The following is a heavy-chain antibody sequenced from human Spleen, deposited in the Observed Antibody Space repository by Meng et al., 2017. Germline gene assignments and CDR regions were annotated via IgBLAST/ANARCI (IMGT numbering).Heavy chain of an antibody. CDR2: IIPIFGTA. CDR1: GGTFSSYA. V-gene: IGHV1-69*06. Sequence: SVKVSCKASGGTFSSYAISWVRQAPGQGLEWMGGIIPIFGTANYAQKFQGRVTITADKSTSTAYMELSSLRSEDTAVYYCAREIVGVTVNWFDPWGQGTLVTVSS. D-gene: IGHD2-21*02. CDR3: AREIVGVTVNWFDP. J-gene: IGHJ5*02.